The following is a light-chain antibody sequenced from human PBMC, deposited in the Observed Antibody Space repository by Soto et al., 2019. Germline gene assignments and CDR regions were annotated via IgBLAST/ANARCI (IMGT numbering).Light chain of an antibody. V-gene: IGKV3-11*01. J-gene: IGKJ5*01. CDR3: QQRSNWPIT. CDR1: QSVSTY. Sequence: EIVLTQSPATLSLSPGERATLSCRTSQSVSTYFAWYQQKPGRAPRLLIYDASSRATGIPARFIGSGSGTDFTITISSLEHEDFAIYYCQQRSNWPITFGQGTRLEIK. CDR2: DAS.